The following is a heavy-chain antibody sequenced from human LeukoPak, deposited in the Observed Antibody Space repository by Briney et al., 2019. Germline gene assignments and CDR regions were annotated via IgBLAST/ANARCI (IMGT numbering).Heavy chain of an antibody. D-gene: IGHD1-26*01. J-gene: IGHJ2*01. CDR2: IYSSGST. CDR3: ARRTPSGSCSSPNWHFDL. CDR1: RGSVSGTDYY. V-gene: IGHV4-61*08. Sequence: SQTLSLTCTVSRGSVSGTDYYWTWIRQPPGKGLEWIGYIYSSGSTNYNPSLKSRVTISVDTSKNQFSLKLSSVTAADTAVYYCARRTPSGSCSSPNWHFDLWGRGTLVTVSS.